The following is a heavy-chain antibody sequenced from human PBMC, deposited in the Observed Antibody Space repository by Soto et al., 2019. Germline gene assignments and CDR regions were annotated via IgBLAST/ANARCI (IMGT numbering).Heavy chain of an antibody. V-gene: IGHV3-49*04. CDR3: TRAAAGPDYYYYYGMDV. J-gene: IGHJ6*02. CDR2: IRSKAYGGTT. D-gene: IGHD6-13*01. CDR1: GFTFGDYA. Sequence: SLRLSCTASGFTFGDYATSWVRQAPGKGLEWVGFIRSKAYGGTTEYAASVKGRFTISRDDSKSIVYLQMNSLKTEDTAVYYCTRAAAGPDYYYYYGMDVWGQGTTVTVSS.